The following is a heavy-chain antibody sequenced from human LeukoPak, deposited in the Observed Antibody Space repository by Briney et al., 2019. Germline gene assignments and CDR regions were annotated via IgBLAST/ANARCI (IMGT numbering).Heavy chain of an antibody. CDR1: GGSFSGYY. CDR3: ARRVVTLASYYFYMDA. V-gene: IGHV4-34*01. D-gene: IGHD3-22*01. J-gene: IGHJ6*03. Sequence: PSETLSLTCAVYGGSFSGYYWSWIRQPPGKGLERIGEINHSGSTNYNPSLKSRVTISVDTSKNQFSLKLSSVTAADTAVYYCARRVVTLASYYFYMDAWGKGTTVSVSS. CDR2: INHSGST.